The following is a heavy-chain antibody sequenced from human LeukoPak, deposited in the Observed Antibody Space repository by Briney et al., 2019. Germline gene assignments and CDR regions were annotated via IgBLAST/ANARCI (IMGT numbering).Heavy chain of an antibody. V-gene: IGHV3-53*04. CDR1: GFTFINAW. CDR3: ARVGVGTVAGNYFDD. Sequence: GGSLRLSCAASGFTFINAWMSWVRQAPGKGLEWVSLIYGGGGTYYADSVKGRFTISRHNSDNTLYLEMNSLRPDDTAVYYCARVGVGTVAGNYFDDWGQGTLVTVSS. J-gene: IGHJ4*02. D-gene: IGHD6-19*01. CDR2: IYGGGGT.